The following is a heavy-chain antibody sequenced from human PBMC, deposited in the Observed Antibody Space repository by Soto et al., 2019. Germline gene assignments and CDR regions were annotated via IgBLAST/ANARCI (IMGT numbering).Heavy chain of an antibody. CDR1: GFTFSSYG. CDR3: AKGPLWVVPAHSWFDP. D-gene: IGHD2-2*01. CDR2: ISYDGSNK. J-gene: IGHJ5*02. Sequence: PGGSLRLSCAASGFTFSSYGMHWVRQAPGKGLEWVAVISYDGSNKYYADSVKGRFTISRDNSKNTLYLQMNSLRAEDTAVYYCAKGPLWVVPAHSWFDPWGQGTLVTVSS. V-gene: IGHV3-30*18.